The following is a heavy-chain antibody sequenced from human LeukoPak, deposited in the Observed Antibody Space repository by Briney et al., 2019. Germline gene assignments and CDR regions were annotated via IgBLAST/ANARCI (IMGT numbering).Heavy chain of an antibody. CDR2: MNPNSGNT. CDR3: ASWIGTEPDAFDI. D-gene: IGHD2-2*03. V-gene: IGHV1-8*01. CDR1: GYTFTSYD. J-gene: IGHJ3*02. Sequence: ASVKVSCKASGYTFTSYDINWVRQATGQGLEWMGWMNPNSGNTGYAQKFQGRVTMTRNTSISTAYMELSSLRSEDTAVYYCASWIGTEPDAFDIWGQGTMVTVSS.